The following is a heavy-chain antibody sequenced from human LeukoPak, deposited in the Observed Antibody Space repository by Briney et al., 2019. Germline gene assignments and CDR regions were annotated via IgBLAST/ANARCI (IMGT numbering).Heavy chain of an antibody. J-gene: IGHJ4*02. D-gene: IGHD2-21*02. CDR1: GGSISSGSYY. V-gene: IGHV4-61*02. CDR2: IYTSGST. CDR3: ARGGYCGGDCYFYY. Sequence: NPSETLSLTCTVSGGSISSGSYYWSWIRQPAGKGLEWIGRIYTSGSTNYNLSLKSRVTISVDTSKNQFSLKLSSVTAADTAVYYCARGGYCGGDCYFYYWGQGTLVTVSS.